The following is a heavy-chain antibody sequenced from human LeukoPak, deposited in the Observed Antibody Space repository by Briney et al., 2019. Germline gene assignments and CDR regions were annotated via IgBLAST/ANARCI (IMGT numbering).Heavy chain of an antibody. CDR1: GDTFGNYA. CDR2: IIPILGIA. J-gene: IGHJ3*02. D-gene: IGHD3-3*01. CDR3: ARVSLRFLEWNDAFDI. V-gene: IGHV1-69*04. Sequence: SVKVSCKASGDTFGNYAINWVRQAPGQGLEWMGRIIPILGIANYAQKFQGRVTITADKSTSTAYMELSSLRSEDTAVYYCARVSLRFLEWNDAFDIWGQGTMVTVSS.